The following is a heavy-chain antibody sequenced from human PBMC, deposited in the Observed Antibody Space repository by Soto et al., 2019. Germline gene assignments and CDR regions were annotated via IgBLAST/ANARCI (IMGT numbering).Heavy chain of an antibody. Sequence: KSSETLSLTCAVSGGSISSSNWWSWVRQPPGKGLEWIGEIYHSGSTNYNPSLKSRVTISVDKSKNQFSLKLSSVTAADTAVYYCARGIEYSSSSDAFDIWGRGTMVTVSS. D-gene: IGHD6-6*01. CDR3: ARGIEYSSSSDAFDI. J-gene: IGHJ3*02. CDR1: GGSISSSNW. CDR2: IYHSGST. V-gene: IGHV4-4*02.